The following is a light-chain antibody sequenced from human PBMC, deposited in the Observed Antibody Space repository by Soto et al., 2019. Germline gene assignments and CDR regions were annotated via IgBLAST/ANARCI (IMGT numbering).Light chain of an antibody. CDR2: GAS. Sequence: EVVMTQSPATLSVSQGDRATLSCRASQSVKTNLAWYQQKPGQAPRLLIYGASTRATGIPARFSGSGSGTEFTLTISSLQSEDFAVYYCQQYNDWPPWTFGQGTKVEIK. V-gene: IGKV3-15*01. J-gene: IGKJ1*01. CDR1: QSVKTN. CDR3: QQYNDWPPWT.